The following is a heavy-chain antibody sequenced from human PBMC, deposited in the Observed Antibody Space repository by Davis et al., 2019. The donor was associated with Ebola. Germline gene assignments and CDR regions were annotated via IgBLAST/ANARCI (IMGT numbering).Heavy chain of an antibody. CDR3: ARQGFFDY. J-gene: IGHJ4*02. Sequence: ASVKVSCKASGYTFTSYGISWVRQAPGQRLEWMGWINAGNGDTKYSQKFRGRVTITRDTSASTAYMELSSLRSEDTAVYYCARQGFFDYWGQGTLVTVSS. CDR1: GYTFTSYG. V-gene: IGHV1-3*01. CDR2: INAGNGDT.